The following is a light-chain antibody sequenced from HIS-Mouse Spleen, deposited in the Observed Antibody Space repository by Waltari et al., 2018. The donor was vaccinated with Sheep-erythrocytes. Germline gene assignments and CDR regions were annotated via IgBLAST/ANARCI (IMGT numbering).Light chain of an antibody. Sequence: QPALTQPASVSGSPGQSITIPCTGTSSDVGGYNYVSWYQQHPGKAPKLMIYEVSNRPSGVSNRFSGSKSGNTASLTISGLQAEDEADYYCSSYTSSSTQVFGGGTKLTVL. J-gene: IGLJ2*01. V-gene: IGLV2-14*01. CDR1: SSDVGGYNY. CDR2: EVS. CDR3: SSYTSSSTQV.